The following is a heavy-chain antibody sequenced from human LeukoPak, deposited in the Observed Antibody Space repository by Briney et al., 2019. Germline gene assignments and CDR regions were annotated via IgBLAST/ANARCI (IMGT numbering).Heavy chain of an antibody. CDR2: IYHSGST. V-gene: IGHV4-38-2*01. J-gene: IGHJ4*02. D-gene: IGHD2-15*01. Sequence: SETLSLTCAVSGYSISSGYYWGWIRQPPGKGLEWIGSIYHSGSTYYDPSLKSRVTISVDTSKNQFSLKLSSVTAADTAVYYCARVKRYCSGGSCSGYYFDYWGQGTLVTVSS. CDR1: GYSISSGYY. CDR3: ARVKRYCSGGSCSGYYFDY.